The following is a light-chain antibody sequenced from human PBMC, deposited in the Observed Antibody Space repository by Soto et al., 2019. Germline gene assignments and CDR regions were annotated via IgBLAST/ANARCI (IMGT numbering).Light chain of an antibody. CDR3: QQYGSSPLT. CDR2: GAS. V-gene: IGKV3-20*01. J-gene: IGKJ4*01. Sequence: EIVLTQSPGTLSLSPGERATLSCRASQSVSSIYIAWYQQKPGQAPRLLIYGASSRATGAPDRFSGSGSGTDFTLTISRLEAEDFAVYYCQQYGSSPLTFGGGTKVEIK. CDR1: QSVSSIY.